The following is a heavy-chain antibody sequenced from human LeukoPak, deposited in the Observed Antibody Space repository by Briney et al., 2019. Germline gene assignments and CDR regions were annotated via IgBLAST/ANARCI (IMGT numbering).Heavy chain of an antibody. J-gene: IGHJ4*02. CDR2: INHSGST. CDR3: ARGYCGGGTCYPVDY. V-gene: IGHV4-34*01. CDR1: GGSFSGYY. D-gene: IGHD2-15*01. Sequence: PSETLSLTCAVYGGSFSGYYWSWLRQPPGKGLEWIGEINHSGSTNYNPSLKSRVTISVDTSKNQFSLKLSSVTAADTAVYYCARGYCGGGTCYPVDYWGQGTLVTVSS.